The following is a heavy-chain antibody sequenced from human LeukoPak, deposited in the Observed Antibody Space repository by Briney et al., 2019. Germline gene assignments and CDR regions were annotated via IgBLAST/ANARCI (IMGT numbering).Heavy chain of an antibody. CDR1: GFTFSSYG. J-gene: IGHJ6*02. Sequence: PGGSLRLSCAASGFTFSSYGMHWVRQAPGKGLEWAAVISYDGSNKYYADSVKGRFTISRDNSKNTLYLQMNSLRAEDTAVYYCAKDQGNYYYYGMDVWGQGTTVTVSS. V-gene: IGHV3-30*18. CDR3: AKDQGNYYYYGMDV. CDR2: ISYDGSNK.